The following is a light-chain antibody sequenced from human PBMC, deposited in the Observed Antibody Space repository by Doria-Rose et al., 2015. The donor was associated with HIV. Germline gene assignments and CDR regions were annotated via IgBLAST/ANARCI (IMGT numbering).Light chain of an antibody. CDR3: HQYGTSWT. J-gene: IGKJ1*01. V-gene: IGKV3-20*01. CDR2: DGS. CDR1: QSFSSTY. Sequence: TQPPGTLSLSPGERATLSCRASQSFSSTYLAWYQQKPGQAPSLLIYDGSTRATGIPDRFSAGGSGTDFTLTINRLEPEDFALYYCHQYGTSWTFGQGTKVEI.